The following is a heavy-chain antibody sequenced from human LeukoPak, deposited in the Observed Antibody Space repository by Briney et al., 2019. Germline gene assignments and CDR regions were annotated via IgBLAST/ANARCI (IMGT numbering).Heavy chain of an antibody. Sequence: ASVKASCKASGYTFTGYYMHWVRQAPGQGLEWMGRINPNSGGTNYAQKFQGRVTMTRDTSISTAYMELSRLRSDDTAVYYCARDDGYDSSGYDFDYWGQGTLVTVSS. CDR3: ARDDGYDSSGYDFDY. CDR2: INPNSGGT. J-gene: IGHJ4*02. CDR1: GYTFTGYY. D-gene: IGHD3-22*01. V-gene: IGHV1-2*06.